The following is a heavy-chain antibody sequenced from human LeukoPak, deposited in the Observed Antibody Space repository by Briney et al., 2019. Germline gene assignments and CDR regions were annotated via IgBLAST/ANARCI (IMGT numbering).Heavy chain of an antibody. CDR3: AKPVGSLSWSFDY. CDR1: GFTFSTYA. J-gene: IGHJ4*02. D-gene: IGHD6-13*01. V-gene: IGHV3-30*18. CDR2: ISHYGRDK. Sequence: GGSLRLSCEASGFTFSTYAMHWVRQAPGKGRGWVALISHYGRDKKYADSVKGRFTISRDNSNNTLYLQMDSLRGDDAAVYYCAKPVGSLSWSFDYWGQGTLVTLSS.